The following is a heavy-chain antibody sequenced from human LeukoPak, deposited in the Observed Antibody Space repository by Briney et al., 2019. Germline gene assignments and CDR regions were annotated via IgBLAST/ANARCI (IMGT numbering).Heavy chain of an antibody. J-gene: IGHJ6*02. D-gene: IGHD3-3*01. CDR1: GFTFSNAW. Sequence: GGSLRLSCAASGFTFSNAWMSWVRQAPGKGLEWVGRIKSKTGGGTTDYAAPVKRRFTISRDDSKNTLYLQMNSLKTEDTAVYYCTTEYYDFWSGLYYYYGMDVWGQGTTVTVSS. V-gene: IGHV3-15*01. CDR2: IKSKTGGGTT. CDR3: TTEYYDFWSGLYYYYGMDV.